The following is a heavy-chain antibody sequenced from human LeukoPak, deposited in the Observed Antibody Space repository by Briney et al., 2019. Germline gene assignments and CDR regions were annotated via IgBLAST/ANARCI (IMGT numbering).Heavy chain of an antibody. V-gene: IGHV4-4*07. J-gene: IGHJ4*02. CDR3: ARDGLYSYGYSYFDF. Sequence: SETLSLTCTVSGGSVSTYHWSWIRQSAVKGLEWIGRVHNSGTTNYNPSLESRVTMSVDTSKNQFSLRLRSVTAADTAVYYCARDGLYSYGYSYFDFWGQGTLVTVSS. CDR1: GGSVSTYH. CDR2: VHNSGTT. D-gene: IGHD5-18*01.